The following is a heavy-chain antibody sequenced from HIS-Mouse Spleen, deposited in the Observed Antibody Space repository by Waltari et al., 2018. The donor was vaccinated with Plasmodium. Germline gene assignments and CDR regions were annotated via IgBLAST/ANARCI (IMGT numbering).Heavy chain of an antibody. CDR2: INANSGGT. Sequence: QVQLVPSGAEVKKPGASVTVSCKASGYTFTGYYMPSVRQAPGQGLAWMGWINANSGGTNYAQKFQGRVTMTRDTSISTAYMELSRLRSDDTAVYYCARVLGYKAAAGTFVEYFQHWGQGTLVTVSS. J-gene: IGHJ1*01. V-gene: IGHV1-2*02. CDR3: ARVLGYKAAAGTFVEYFQH. CDR1: GYTFTGYY. D-gene: IGHD6-13*01.